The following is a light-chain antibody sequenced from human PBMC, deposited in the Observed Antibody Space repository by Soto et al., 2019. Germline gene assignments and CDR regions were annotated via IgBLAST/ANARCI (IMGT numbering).Light chain of an antibody. Sequence: EIVMTQSPVTLSASPGESATLSCRASQSVDNNVAWYQQKPGQAPRLLIVGSFARATGIPARFSGSGSGSEFTLTISGLQSEDFATYYCQQNYRATPWTFGQGTKVEVK. CDR2: GSF. CDR1: QSVDNN. CDR3: QQNYRATPWT. J-gene: IGKJ1*01. V-gene: IGKV3-15*01.